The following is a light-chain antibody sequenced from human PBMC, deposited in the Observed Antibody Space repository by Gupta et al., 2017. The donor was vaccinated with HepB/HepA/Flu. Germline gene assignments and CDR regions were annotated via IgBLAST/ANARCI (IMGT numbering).Light chain of an antibody. CDR1: QSVSSY. CDR3: QLRITRAT. J-gene: IGKJ3*01. Sequence: EIVLTQSPATLSLSPGERATVSCRASQSVSSYVSWYQQKPGQAPRLLIYDASNRANGIAARFSGSGSGTDFNINSSSLEHEDSAVYHCQLRITRATFGHGTKVDIK. V-gene: IGKV3-11*01. CDR2: DAS.